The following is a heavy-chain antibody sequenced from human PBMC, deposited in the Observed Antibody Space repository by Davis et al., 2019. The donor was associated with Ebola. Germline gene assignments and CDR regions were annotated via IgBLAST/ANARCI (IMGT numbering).Heavy chain of an antibody. CDR2: ISYDGSNK. CDR1: GFTFSSYG. Sequence: PGGSLRLSCAASGFTFSSYGMHWVRQAPGKGLEWVAVISYDGSNKYYADSVKGRFTISRDNSKNTLYLQMNSLRAEDTAVYYCAIQILGTTRVFDYWGRGTLVTVSS. CDR3: AIQILGTTRVFDY. V-gene: IGHV3-30*03. J-gene: IGHJ4*02. D-gene: IGHD1/OR15-1a*01.